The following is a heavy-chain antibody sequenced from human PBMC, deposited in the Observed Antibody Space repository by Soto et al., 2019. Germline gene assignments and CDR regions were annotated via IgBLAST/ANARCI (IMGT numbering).Heavy chain of an antibody. J-gene: IGHJ4*02. CDR3: ARGSSWSYFDY. Sequence: QVQLVQSGAEVKKPGASVKVSCKASGYTFTSYAIHWVRQAPGQRLEWMGWINTAKDNTKYSQQFQGRVTITRDTSASIVYMELSSLRSEDTAVYYCARGSSWSYFDYWGQGTLVTVSS. D-gene: IGHD6-13*01. CDR1: GYTFTSYA. V-gene: IGHV1-3*04. CDR2: INTAKDNT.